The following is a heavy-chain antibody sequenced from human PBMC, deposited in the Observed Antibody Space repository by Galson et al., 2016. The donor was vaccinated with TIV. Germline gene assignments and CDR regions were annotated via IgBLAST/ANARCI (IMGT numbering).Heavy chain of an antibody. J-gene: IGHJ6*02. CDR2: ISSSSSFI. CDR3: ARRPVVVVAATNGYYYYGMDV. V-gene: IGHV3-21*01. D-gene: IGHD2-15*01. Sequence: SLRLSCAAPGFTFSNYNMNWVRQAPGKGLEWVSSISSSSSFIYYADSVKGRFTISRDNAKNSLYLQMNSLRAEDTAVYYCARRPVVVVAATNGYYYYGMDVWGQGTTVTVSS. CDR1: GFTFSNYN.